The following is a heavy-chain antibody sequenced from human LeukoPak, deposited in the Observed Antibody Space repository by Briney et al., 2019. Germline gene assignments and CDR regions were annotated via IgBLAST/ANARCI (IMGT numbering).Heavy chain of an antibody. CDR2: ITGSGAR. Sequence: GGSLRLSCAASGFTFNNCAMNWVRQAPGKGLEWVSSITGSGARYYADSVKGRFTISRDTSKNTLSLQMNSLRADDTAVYYCAKHIADYFSYGMDVWGHGTTVTVSS. V-gene: IGHV3-23*01. CDR3: AKHIADYFSYGMDV. J-gene: IGHJ6*02. CDR1: GFTFNNCA.